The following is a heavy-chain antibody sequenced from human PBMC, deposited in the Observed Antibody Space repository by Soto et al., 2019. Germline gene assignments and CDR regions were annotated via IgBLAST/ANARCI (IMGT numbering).Heavy chain of an antibody. Sequence: SGPTLVNPTQTPTLTCTFSGFSLSTSGMCVSWIRQPPGKALEWLARIDWDDDKYYSTSLKTRLTISKDTSKNQVVLTMTNMDPVDTATYYCARIIGIAVAGRRYYYYYMDVWGKGTTVTVSS. CDR3: ARIIGIAVAGRRYYYYYMDV. V-gene: IGHV2-70*11. D-gene: IGHD6-19*01. CDR2: IDWDDDK. J-gene: IGHJ6*03. CDR1: GFSLSTSGMC.